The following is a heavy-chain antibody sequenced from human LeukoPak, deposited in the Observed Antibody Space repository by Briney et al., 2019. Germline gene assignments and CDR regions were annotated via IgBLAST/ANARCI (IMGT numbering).Heavy chain of an antibody. J-gene: IGHJ4*02. D-gene: IGHD2-15*01. CDR3: AKDHGGPSTANNTPYLLLDY. V-gene: IGHV3-30*18. CDR1: GFTFSSYG. Sequence: GGSLRLSCAASGFTFSSYGMHWVRQAPGKGLEWVAVISYDGSNKYYADSVKGRFTISRDNSKNTLYLQMNSLRAEDTAVYYCAKDHGGPSTANNTPYLLLDYWGQGTLVTVSS. CDR2: ISYDGSNK.